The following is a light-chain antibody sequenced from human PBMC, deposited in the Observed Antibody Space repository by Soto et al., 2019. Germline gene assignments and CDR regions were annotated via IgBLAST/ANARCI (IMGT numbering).Light chain of an antibody. CDR3: QLYGTSPPRYT. Sequence: DIVLTQSPGTLPLSPGERATLSCRASQSIPSNYLAWYQQKPGQAPRLLIHGASSRATGIPDRFSGSGSGTDFTLTISRLEPEDFAVYYCQLYGTSPPRYTFGLGTKLEIK. J-gene: IGKJ2*01. V-gene: IGKV3-20*01. CDR2: GAS. CDR1: QSIPSNY.